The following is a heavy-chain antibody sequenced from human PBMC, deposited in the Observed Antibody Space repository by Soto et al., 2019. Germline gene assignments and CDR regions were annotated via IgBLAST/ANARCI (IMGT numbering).Heavy chain of an antibody. CDR2: IIPLHNTS. V-gene: IGHV1-69*08. J-gene: IGHJ6*02. D-gene: IGHD1-20*01. Sequence: SVKVSCKVSGGAFTNYSLNWVRHAPGQGLEWLGGIIPLHNTSNYSLKLLGRGSVTADISSNTVYMHLSGLTPDDTATYYCAIWSNWNPLYYRRMDVWGQGTTVTVSS. CDR1: GGAFTNYS. CDR3: AIWSNWNPLYYRRMDV.